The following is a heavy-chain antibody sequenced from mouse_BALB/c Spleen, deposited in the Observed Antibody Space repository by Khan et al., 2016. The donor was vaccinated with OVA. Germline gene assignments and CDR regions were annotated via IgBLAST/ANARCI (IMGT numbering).Heavy chain of an antibody. Sequence: EVELVESGGDLVKPGGSLKLSCAASGFTFSSYSMSWVRQTPDKRLEWVATISTGGDYTYYPDNVKWGFIISRDDAKNTLYLKMSSLKAEDTAMYDCASHLTGSFAYWGQGTLVTVSA. CDR3: ASHLTGSFAY. V-gene: IGHV5-6*01. CDR1: GFTFSSYS. D-gene: IGHD4-1*01. J-gene: IGHJ3*01. CDR2: ISTGGDYT.